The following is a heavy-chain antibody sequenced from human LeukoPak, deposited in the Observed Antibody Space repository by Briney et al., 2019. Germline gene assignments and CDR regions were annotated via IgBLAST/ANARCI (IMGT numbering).Heavy chain of an antibody. J-gene: IGHJ3*02. CDR3: ARLGLGGAFDI. CDR1: GDGVSSNSAV. Sequence: SQTLSLTCAISGDGVSSNSAVWNWIRQSPSGGLEWLGRTYYRSKWYNDYAVSVKSRITIKPDTSKNQFSLQLNSATPEDTAVYYCARLGLGGAFDIWGQGTMVTVSS. D-gene: IGHD2-15*01. CDR2: TYYRSKWYN. V-gene: IGHV6-1*01.